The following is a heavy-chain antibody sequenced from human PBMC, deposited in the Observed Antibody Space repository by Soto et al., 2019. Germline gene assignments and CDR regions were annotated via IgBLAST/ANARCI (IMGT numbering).Heavy chain of an antibody. D-gene: IGHD2-2*01. J-gene: IGHJ4*02. V-gene: IGHV1-69*01. CDR3: ARDPVGYQLLGFDY. CDR1: GGTFSSYA. CDR2: IIPIFGTA. Sequence: QVQLVQSGAEVKKPGSSVKISCKASGGTFSSYAISWVRQAPGQGLEWMGGIIPIFGTANYAQKFQGRVTITADESTSTANMEVSSLRSEDTAVYYCARDPVGYQLLGFDYWGQGTLVTVSS.